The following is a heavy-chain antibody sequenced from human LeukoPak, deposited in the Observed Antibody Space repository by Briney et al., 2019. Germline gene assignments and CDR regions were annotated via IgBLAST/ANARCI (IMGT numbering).Heavy chain of an antibody. CDR3: ARAHQARYSSSWSDY. D-gene: IGHD6-13*01. CDR2: IYYSGST. J-gene: IGHJ4*02. Sequence: SETLSLTCTVSGGSISSSSYYWGWIRQPPGKGLEWIGSIYYSGSTYYNPSLKSRVTISVDTSKNQFSLKLSSVTAADTAVYYCARAHQARYSSSWSDYWGQGTLVTVSS. CDR1: GGSISSSSYY. V-gene: IGHV4-39*01.